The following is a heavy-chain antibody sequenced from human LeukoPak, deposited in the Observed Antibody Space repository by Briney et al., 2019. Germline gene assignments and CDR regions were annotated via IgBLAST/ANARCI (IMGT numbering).Heavy chain of an antibody. CDR3: ARAYYDFWSGYPLTGRYYFDY. J-gene: IGHJ4*02. CDR1: GYTFTSYY. CDR2: INPSGGST. V-gene: IGHV1-46*01. D-gene: IGHD3-3*01. Sequence: ASVKVSCKASGYTFTSYYMHWVRQAPGQGLEWMGIINPSGGSTSYAQKFQGRVTMTRDTSTSTVYMELSSLRSEDTAVYYCARAYYDFWSGYPLTGRYYFDYWGQGTLVTVSS.